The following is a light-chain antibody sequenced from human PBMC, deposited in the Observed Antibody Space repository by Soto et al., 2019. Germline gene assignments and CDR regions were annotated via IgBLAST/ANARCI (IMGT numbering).Light chain of an antibody. Sequence: DIVLTQSPDSLAVSLGERASINCKSSQSILSSSTSLNYLTWYQQKPGHPPKLLITWASTRESGVPARFSGSGSGTDFTLTISSLQAEDVAVYYCQQYYSAPITFGQGTRLEIK. CDR1: QSILSSSTSLNY. CDR3: QQYYSAPIT. CDR2: WAS. J-gene: IGKJ5*01. V-gene: IGKV4-1*01.